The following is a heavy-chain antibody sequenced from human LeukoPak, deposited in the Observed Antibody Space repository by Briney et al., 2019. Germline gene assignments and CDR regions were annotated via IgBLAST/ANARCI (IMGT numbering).Heavy chain of an antibody. CDR2: ISASGGNT. CDR1: GFTFSSYA. Sequence: PGGSLRLSCAASGFTFSSYAMSWVCQAPGKGLEWVSTISASGGNTYYADSVKGRFTISRDNSKNTLYLQMSSLRAEDTAVYYCAKNTVTVSGYYFDYWGQGTLVTVSS. V-gene: IGHV3-23*01. J-gene: IGHJ4*02. CDR3: AKNTVTVSGYYFDY. D-gene: IGHD4-17*01.